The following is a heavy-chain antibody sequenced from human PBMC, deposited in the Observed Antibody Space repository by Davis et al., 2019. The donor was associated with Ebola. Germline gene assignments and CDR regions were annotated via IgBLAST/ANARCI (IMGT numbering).Heavy chain of an antibody. D-gene: IGHD3-9*01. J-gene: IGHJ4*02. CDR1: GFTFINYA. V-gene: IGHV3-23*01. CDR3: SRRPETGLSPLDS. CDR2: ISGDHGKS. Sequence: GESLKISCAASGFTFINYAMNWVRQAPGKGLEWVAAISGDHGKSYYADFVRGRFTISRDNSKDTLYLQMDSLTSEDTAFYFCSRRPETGLSPLDSWGQGALVTVSS.